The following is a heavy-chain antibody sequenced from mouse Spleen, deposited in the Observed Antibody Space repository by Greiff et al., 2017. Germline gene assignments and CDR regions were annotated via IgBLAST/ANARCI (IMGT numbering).Heavy chain of an antibody. D-gene: IGHD1-1*01. CDR2: ISPSSGYT. CDR1: GYTFTSYW. CDR3: ARSGSSLHYYAIDY. Sequence: VQLQQSGAELAKPGASVKLSCKASGYTFTSYWMHWVKQRPGQGLEWIGYISPSSGYTKYNQKFKDKATLTADKSSSKAYMQLSSLAYEDSAVYYCARSGSSLHYYAIDYWGQGTSVTVSS. V-gene: IGHV1-7*01. J-gene: IGHJ4*01.